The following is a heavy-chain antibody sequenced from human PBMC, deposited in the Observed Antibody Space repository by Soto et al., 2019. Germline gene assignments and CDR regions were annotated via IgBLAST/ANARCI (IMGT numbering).Heavy chain of an antibody. D-gene: IGHD3-22*01. CDR1: GYTFSLYF. CDR2: INPDSGVT. V-gene: IGHV1-2*02. Sequence: ASVKVSCKTSGYTFSLYFIHWVRQAPGEGLEWVGWINPDSGVTQYAQKYQGRVTMTSDTSIRTAYMDLTGLTSDDTAVYFCARDPSDSSGNYDYWGQGTLVTV. J-gene: IGHJ4*02. CDR3: ARDPSDSSGNYDY.